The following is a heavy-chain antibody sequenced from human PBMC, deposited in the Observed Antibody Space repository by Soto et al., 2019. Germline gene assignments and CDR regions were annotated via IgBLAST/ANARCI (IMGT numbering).Heavy chain of an antibody. D-gene: IGHD3-3*01. CDR2: IYSGGST. CDR3: AKEITIFGEPLHYYYYGMDV. V-gene: IGHV3-53*01. J-gene: IGHJ6*02. CDR1: GFTVSSNY. Sequence: GGSLRLSCAASGFTVSSNYMSWVRQAPGKGLEWVSVIYSGGSTYYADSVKGRFTISRDNSKNTLYLQMNSLRAEDTAVYYCAKEITIFGEPLHYYYYGMDVWGQGTTVTVSS.